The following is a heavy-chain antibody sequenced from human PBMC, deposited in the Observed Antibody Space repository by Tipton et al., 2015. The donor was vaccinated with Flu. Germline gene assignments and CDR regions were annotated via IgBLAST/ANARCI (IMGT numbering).Heavy chain of an antibody. CDR3: ARMRARDCTLGVCYLWWFDF. CDR1: GASVGSPYC. Sequence: TLSLTCSVSGASVGSPYCWGWIRQPPGKGLEYIGQIYNSGSTNYNPSLKSRVTISLDPAKNQFSLKVTSVTATDTAVYYCARMRARDCTLGVCYLWWFDFWGRGTLVTVSP. J-gene: IGHJ2*01. V-gene: IGHV4-61*01. CDR2: IYNSGST. D-gene: IGHD2-8*01.